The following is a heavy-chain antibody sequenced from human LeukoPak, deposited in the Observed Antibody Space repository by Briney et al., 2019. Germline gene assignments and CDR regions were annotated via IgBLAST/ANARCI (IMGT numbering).Heavy chain of an antibody. D-gene: IGHD3-22*01. J-gene: IGHJ3*02. Sequence: ASVKVSCKASGYTFTGYYMHWVRQAPGQGLEWMGWINPNSGGTKYAQKFQGRVTMTRDTSISTAYMELSRLRSDDTAVYYCARDYYDSSGYRRLDAFDIWGQGTMVTVFS. CDR3: ARDYYDSSGYRRLDAFDI. V-gene: IGHV1-2*02. CDR1: GYTFTGYY. CDR2: INPNSGGT.